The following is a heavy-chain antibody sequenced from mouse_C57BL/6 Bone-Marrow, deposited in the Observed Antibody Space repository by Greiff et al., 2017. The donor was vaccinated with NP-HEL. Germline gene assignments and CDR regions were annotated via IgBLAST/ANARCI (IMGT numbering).Heavy chain of an antibody. V-gene: IGHV14-4*01. CDR3: TTDYYGSSYAY. CDR2: IDPENGDT. CDR1: GFNIKDDY. Sequence: VQLQQSGAELVRPGASVKLSCTASGFNIKDDYMHWVKQRPEQGLEWIGWIDPENGDTEYASKFQGKATITADTSSNTAYLQLSSLTSEDTAVYYGTTDYYGSSYAYWGQGTLVTVSA. J-gene: IGHJ3*01. D-gene: IGHD1-1*01.